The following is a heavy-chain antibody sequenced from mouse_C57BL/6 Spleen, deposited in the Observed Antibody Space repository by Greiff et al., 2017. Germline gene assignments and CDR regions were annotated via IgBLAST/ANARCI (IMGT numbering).Heavy chain of an antibody. CDR2: IDPETGGT. CDR3: TREVTTRTPLDD. V-gene: IGHV1-15*01. Sequence: QVQLQQSGAELVRPGASVTLSCKASGYTFTDYEMHWVKQTPVHGLEWIGAIDPETGGTAYNQKFKGKAILTADKSSSTAYMELRSLTSEDSAVYYCTREVTTRTPLDDWGQGTTLTVSS. CDR1: GYTFTDYE. D-gene: IGHD2-2*01. J-gene: IGHJ2*01.